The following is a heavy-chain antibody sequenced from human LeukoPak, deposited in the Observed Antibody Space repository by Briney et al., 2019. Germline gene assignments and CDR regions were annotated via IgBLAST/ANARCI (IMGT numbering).Heavy chain of an antibody. CDR1: GFTFSSHG. J-gene: IGHJ5*02. CDR3: ARDVWFDP. Sequence: PGGSLRLSCAASGFTFSSHGMNWVRQPPGKGLEWVSYISSGGSTIYYADSVKGRFTISRDSAKNSLYLQMNSLRAEDTALYYCARDVWFDPWGQGTLVTVSS. CDR2: ISSGGSTI. V-gene: IGHV3-48*03.